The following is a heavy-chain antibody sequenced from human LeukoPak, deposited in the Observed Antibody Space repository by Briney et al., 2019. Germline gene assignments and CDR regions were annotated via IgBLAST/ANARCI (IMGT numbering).Heavy chain of an antibody. CDR2: ISYDGSNK. CDR3: AKDARKSYGGI. Sequence: GGSLRLSCAASGFTFNTYPMHWVRQAPGKGLEWVAVISYDGSNKYYADSVKGRFTISRDNSKNTLYLQMNSLRAEDTAVYYCAKDARKSYGGIWGQGTMVTVSS. V-gene: IGHV3-30*04. CDR1: GFTFNTYP. J-gene: IGHJ3*02. D-gene: IGHD3-16*01.